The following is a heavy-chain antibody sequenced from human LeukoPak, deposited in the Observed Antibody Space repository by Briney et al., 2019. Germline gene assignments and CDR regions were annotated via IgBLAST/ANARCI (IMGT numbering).Heavy chain of an antibody. D-gene: IGHD3-10*01. CDR1: GGSITEDY. CDR3: ARQLSGRYNFGSGSYYKPFTYYYLDV. Sequence: SETLSLTCTVSGGSITEDYWSWIRRPPGKGLEWIGHVSFSGTANYNPSLKSRVTISVDTSKNEFSLQLDSVSAADTAVYYCARQLSGRYNFGSGSYYKPFTYYYLDVWGKGTTVTVSS. V-gene: IGHV4-59*01. J-gene: IGHJ6*03. CDR2: VSFSGTA.